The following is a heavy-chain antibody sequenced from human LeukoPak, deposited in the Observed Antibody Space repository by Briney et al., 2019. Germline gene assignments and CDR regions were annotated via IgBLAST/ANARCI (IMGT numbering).Heavy chain of an antibody. CDR3: ARDGQQLDGEGYFDL. D-gene: IGHD6-13*01. CDR2: IKQDGSEK. V-gene: IGHV3-7*01. Sequence: PGGSLRLSCAASGFTFSSYWMSWVRQAPGKGLEWVANIKQDGSEKYYVDSVKGRFTISRDNAKNSLYLQMNSLRAEDTAVYYCARDGQQLDGEGYFDLWGRGTLVTVSS. J-gene: IGHJ2*01. CDR1: GFTFSSYW.